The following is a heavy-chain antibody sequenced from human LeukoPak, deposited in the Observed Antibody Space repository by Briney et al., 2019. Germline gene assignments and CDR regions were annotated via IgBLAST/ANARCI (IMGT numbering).Heavy chain of an antibody. V-gene: IGHV3-21*01. CDR1: GFTFSSYS. CDR3: AREIAAAYDAFDI. D-gene: IGHD6-13*01. Sequence: PGGSLRLSCAASGFTFSSYSMNWVRQAPGKGLEWVSSISSSSSYIYYADSVKGRFTISRDSAKNSLYLQMNSLRAEDTAVYYCAREIAAAYDAFDIWGQGTMVTVSS. J-gene: IGHJ3*02. CDR2: ISSSSSYI.